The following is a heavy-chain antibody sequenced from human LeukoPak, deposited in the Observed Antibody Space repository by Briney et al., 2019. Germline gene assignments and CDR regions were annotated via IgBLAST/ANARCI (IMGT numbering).Heavy chain of an antibody. CDR1: GFSFSNYA. CDR3: AKSAYYDASGYYREYYFDY. Sequence: GGSLRLSCVSSGFSFSNYAMSWVRQAPGKGLEWVSSISGSGGSTHYADSVKGRFTISRDKTKNTLYLQMNSLRAEDTAVYYCAKSAYYDASGYYREYYFDYRGQGTLVTVSS. D-gene: IGHD3-22*01. CDR2: ISGSGGST. J-gene: IGHJ4*02. V-gene: IGHV3-23*01.